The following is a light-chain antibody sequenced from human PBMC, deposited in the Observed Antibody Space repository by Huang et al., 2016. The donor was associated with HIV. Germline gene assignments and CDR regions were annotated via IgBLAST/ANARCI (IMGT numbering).Light chain of an antibody. CDR1: QIINSY. Sequence: DIQMTQSPSSLSASVDDRVTITCRASQIINSYLHWYQEKPEKAPQLLIYAASNLQGRGPSRFSGGGSGTEFTLTISSLQPEDFANYYYQQTYRSPRTFGQGTKVDIK. J-gene: IGKJ1*01. CDR2: AAS. V-gene: IGKV1-39*01. CDR3: QQTYRSPRT.